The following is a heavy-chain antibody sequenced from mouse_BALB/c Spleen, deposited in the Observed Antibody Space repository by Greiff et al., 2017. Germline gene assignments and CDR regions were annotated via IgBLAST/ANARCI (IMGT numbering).Heavy chain of an antibody. Sequence: VQLQQSGAELARPGASVKMSCKASGYTFTSYTMHWVKQRPGQGLEWIGYINPSSGYTNYNQKFKDKATLTADKSSSTAYMQLSSLTSEDSAVYYCARQGYDVDAMDYWGQGTSVTVSS. J-gene: IGHJ4*01. CDR3: ARQGYDVDAMDY. CDR2: INPSSGYT. V-gene: IGHV1-4*01. CDR1: GYTFTSYT. D-gene: IGHD2-14*01.